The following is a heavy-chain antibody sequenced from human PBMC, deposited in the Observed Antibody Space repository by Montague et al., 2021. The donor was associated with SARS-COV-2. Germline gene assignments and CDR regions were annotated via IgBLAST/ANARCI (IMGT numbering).Heavy chain of an antibody. CDR3: ARYGSYFEH. D-gene: IGHD3-16*01. V-gene: IGHV4-59*03. CDR1: GGSIRSYY. Sequence: SDTLSLTRTVSGGSIRSYYWSWIRQTPGKGLEWIGYIYYDGSTNYNPSLKSRVTMSVDSSKNQFSLRLSSVTAADTAVYYCARYGSYFEHWGQGTLVTVSS. CDR2: IYYDGST. J-gene: IGHJ4*03.